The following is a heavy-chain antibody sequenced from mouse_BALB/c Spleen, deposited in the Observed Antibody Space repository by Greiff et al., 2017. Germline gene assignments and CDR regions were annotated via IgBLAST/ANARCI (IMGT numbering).Heavy chain of an antibody. Sequence: DVQLVESGGDLVKPGGSLKLSCAASGFTFSSYGMSWVRQTPDKRLEWVATISSGGSYTYYPDSVKGRFTISRDNAKNTLYLQMSSLKSEDTAMYYCARQVGAHFDYWGQGTTLTVSS. CDR2: ISSGGSYT. CDR1: GFTFSSYG. J-gene: IGHJ2*01. CDR3: ARQVGAHFDY. D-gene: IGHD1-1*02. V-gene: IGHV5-6*01.